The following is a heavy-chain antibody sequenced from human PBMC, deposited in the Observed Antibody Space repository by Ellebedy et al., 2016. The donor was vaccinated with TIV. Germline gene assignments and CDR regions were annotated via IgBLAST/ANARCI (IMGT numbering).Heavy chain of an antibody. Sequence: ASVKVSCKASGYIFTNFYIHWVRQAPGQGLEWLGIINPGGGVTTYAQNFQGRVTMTRDTSTSTVYMELSSLRSDDTAVYYCAREGGAHYYYYGMDVWGQGTSVTVSS. V-gene: IGHV1-46*01. J-gene: IGHJ6*02. D-gene: IGHD1-26*01. CDR1: GYIFTNFY. CDR3: AREGGAHYYYYGMDV. CDR2: INPGGGVT.